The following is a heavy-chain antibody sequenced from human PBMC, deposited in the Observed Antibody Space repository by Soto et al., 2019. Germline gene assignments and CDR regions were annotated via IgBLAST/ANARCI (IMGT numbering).Heavy chain of an antibody. CDR2: ISGSGTNT. V-gene: IGHV3-23*01. J-gene: IGHJ4*02. Sequence: EVQLLESGGDMVQPGGSLRLSCAASGFILSNYGMTWVRQAPGKGLEWLSGISGSGTNTNYADSVKGRFTISRDNSKDTLFLQINSLRDDDTAVYYCAKDEEWPPWRGYFDSWGRGTLVTVSS. D-gene: IGHD3-3*01. CDR3: AKDEEWPPWRGYFDS. CDR1: GFILSNYG.